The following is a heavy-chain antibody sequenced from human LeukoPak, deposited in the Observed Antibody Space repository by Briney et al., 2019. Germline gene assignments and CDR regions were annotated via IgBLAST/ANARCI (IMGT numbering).Heavy chain of an antibody. J-gene: IGHJ4*02. CDR3: ARIPGSGHSDY. CDR2: IYYSGST. Sequence: SETLSLTCTVSGGSISSSSYYWGWIRQPPGKGLEWIGSIYYSGSTYYNPSLKSRVTISVDTSKNQFSLKLSSVTAADTAVYYCARIPGSGHSDYWGQGTLVTVSS. CDR1: GGSISSSSYY. V-gene: IGHV4-39*01.